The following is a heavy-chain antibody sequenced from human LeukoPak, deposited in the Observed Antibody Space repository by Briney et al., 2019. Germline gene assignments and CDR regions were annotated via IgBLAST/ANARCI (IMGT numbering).Heavy chain of an antibody. CDR1: GGSISSGDYY. V-gene: IGHV4-30-4*01. CDR2: IYYSGST. CDR3: ASGSGIWSGYTTKYYFDY. J-gene: IGHJ4*02. D-gene: IGHD3-3*01. Sequence: SETLSLTCTVSGGSISSGDYYWSWIRQPPGKGLEWIGYIYYSGSTYYNPSLKSRVTISVDTSKNQFSLKLSSVTAADTAVYYCASGSGIWSGYTTKYYFDYWGQGTLVTVSS.